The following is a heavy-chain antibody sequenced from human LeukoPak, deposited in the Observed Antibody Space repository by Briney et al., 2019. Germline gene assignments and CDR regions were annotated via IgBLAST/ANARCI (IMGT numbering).Heavy chain of an antibody. D-gene: IGHD4-11*01. Sequence: SETLSLTCTVSGGSISSSYWSWIRQPPGKGLEWIGYIYYSGSTSYNPSLKSRVTILVDTSKNQFSLKLNSVTAADTAVYYCARQGPLTTAVTTRTNPFDYWGQGTLVTVSS. CDR3: ARQGPLTTAVTTRTNPFDY. J-gene: IGHJ4*02. CDR2: IYYSGST. V-gene: IGHV4-59*08. CDR1: GGSISSSY.